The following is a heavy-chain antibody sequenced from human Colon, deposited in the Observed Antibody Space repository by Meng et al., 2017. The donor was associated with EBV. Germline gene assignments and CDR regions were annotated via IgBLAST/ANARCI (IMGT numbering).Heavy chain of an antibody. D-gene: IGHD2-2*01. CDR3: ARVRVIPAAVGFDY. J-gene: IGHJ4*02. CDR1: GGPVSTTDW. V-gene: IGHV4-4*02. CDR2: IYRGGGT. Sequence: ELVRGLGGPSGPMPLAVPAAGGPVSTTDWWMWVRQPPGKGLEWIGEIYRGGGTNYNPSFKSRVTISVDTSNNHFSLKLSYVTAADTAVYYCARVRVIPAAVGFDYWGQGTLVTVSS.